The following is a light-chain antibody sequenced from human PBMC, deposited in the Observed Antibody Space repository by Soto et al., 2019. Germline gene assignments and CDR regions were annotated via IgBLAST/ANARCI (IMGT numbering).Light chain of an antibody. CDR3: QHYNSYSEA. J-gene: IGKJ1*01. Sequence: AIPITQSPSSLSASVGDRVPITCRASQGIRIDLGWYQQKPGKAPKLLIYAASTLQTGVPSRFSGSGSGTDFTLTISSLQPDDFATYYCQHYNSYSEAFGQGTKVDIK. CDR1: QGIRID. V-gene: IGKV1-6*01. CDR2: AAS.